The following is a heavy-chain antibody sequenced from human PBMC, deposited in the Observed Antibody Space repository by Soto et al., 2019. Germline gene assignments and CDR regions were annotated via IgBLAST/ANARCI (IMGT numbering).Heavy chain of an antibody. CDR3: AKDPSPAESSGYPQGY. CDR1: GFTFSRYA. V-gene: IGHV3-23*01. CDR2: ISGSGGST. J-gene: IGHJ4*02. D-gene: IGHD6-19*01. Sequence: EVQLLESGGGLVQPWGSLRLSCAASGFTFSRYAMSWVRQAPGKGLEWVSAISGSGGSTYYADSVKGRFTISRDNSKNTLYLQMNSLRAEDTAVYYCAKDPSPAESSGYPQGYWGQGTLVTVSS.